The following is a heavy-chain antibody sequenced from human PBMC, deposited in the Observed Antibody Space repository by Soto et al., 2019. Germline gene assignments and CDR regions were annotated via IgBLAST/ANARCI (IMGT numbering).Heavy chain of an antibody. CDR1: GFTFSSYG. CDR2: ISYDGSNK. D-gene: IGHD6-19*01. J-gene: IGHJ6*02. CDR3: AKDRDSSGWFSGYYYGVDV. V-gene: IGHV3-30*18. Sequence: QVQLVESGGGVVQPGRSLTLSCAASGFTFSSYGMHWVRQAPGKGLEWVALISYDGSNKYYADSVKGRFTISRDNSKNTLSLQVSSLSPEDTAVYYCAKDRDSSGWFSGYYYGVDVWGQGTTVTVSS.